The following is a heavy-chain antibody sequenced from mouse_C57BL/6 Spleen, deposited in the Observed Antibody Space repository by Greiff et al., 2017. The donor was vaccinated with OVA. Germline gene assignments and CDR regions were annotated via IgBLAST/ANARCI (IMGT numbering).Heavy chain of an antibody. CDR1: GYTFTSYT. J-gene: IGHJ4*01. CDR3: ASQASVGYYAMDY. CDR2: INPSSGYT. V-gene: IGHV1-4*01. D-gene: IGHD3-2*02. Sequence: VKLVESGAELARPGASVKMSCKASGYTFTSYTMHWVKQRPGQGLEWIGYINPSSGYTKYNQKFKDKATLTADKSSSTAYMQLSSLTSEDSAVYYCASQASVGYYAMDYWGQGTSVTVSS.